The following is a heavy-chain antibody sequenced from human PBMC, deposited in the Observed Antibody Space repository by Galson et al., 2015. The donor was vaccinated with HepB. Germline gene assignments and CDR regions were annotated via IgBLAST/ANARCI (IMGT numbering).Heavy chain of an antibody. CDR1: GFSFRTYS. Sequence: SLRLSCAASGFSFRTYSMHWVRQAPGKGLEWVALISYDGSTKDYVGSVKGRFTISRDNSQNTLDLQMKSLRAEDTAVYYCAKGLGSTWYSTQYFQNWGQGPLVTVSS. V-gene: IGHV3-30-3*01. CDR3: AKGLGSTWYSTQYFQN. CDR2: ISYDGSTK. D-gene: IGHD6-13*01. J-gene: IGHJ1*01.